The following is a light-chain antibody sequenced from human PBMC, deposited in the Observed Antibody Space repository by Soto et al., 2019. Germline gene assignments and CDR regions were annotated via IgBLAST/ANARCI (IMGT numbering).Light chain of an antibody. CDR1: PAVTSSN. CDR3: QQYGNSLYT. Sequence: IFLTQSPDTQSLSPGERATLSCRASPAVTSSNYIAWYQQKPGQAPRLLIYGASRRATGIPDRISGSGSGTDFTLTIDRLEPEDVGVYYCQQYGNSLYTFGQGTKLEI. CDR2: GAS. V-gene: IGKV3-20*01. J-gene: IGKJ2*01.